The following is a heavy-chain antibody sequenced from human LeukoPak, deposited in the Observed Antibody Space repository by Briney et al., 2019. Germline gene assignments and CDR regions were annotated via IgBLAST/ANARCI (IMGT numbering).Heavy chain of an antibody. CDR3: ARAQITGTTPNYFDY. Sequence: GESLKISCKGSGYSFTSYWIGWVRQMPGKGLQWMGIIYPGDSDTTYSPSFQGQVSISADKSISTASLQWSSLKASDTAMYYCARAQITGTTPNYFDYWGQGTLVTVSS. CDR1: GYSFTSYW. CDR2: IYPGDSDT. D-gene: IGHD1-7*01. V-gene: IGHV5-51*01. J-gene: IGHJ4*02.